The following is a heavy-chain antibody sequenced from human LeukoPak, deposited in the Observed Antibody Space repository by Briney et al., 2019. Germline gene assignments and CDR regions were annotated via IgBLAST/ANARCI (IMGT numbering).Heavy chain of an antibody. CDR2: ISWDGGST. D-gene: IGHD2-8*01. V-gene: IGHV3-43*01. CDR1: GFTFDDYT. Sequence: PGGSLRLSCAASGFTFDDYTMHWVRQAPGKGLEWVSLISWDGGSTYYADSVKGRFTISRDNSKNPLYLQMNSLRTEDTALYYCAKDEGMDYYYYIDVWGKGTTVTVSS. J-gene: IGHJ6*03. CDR3: AKDEGMDYYYYIDV.